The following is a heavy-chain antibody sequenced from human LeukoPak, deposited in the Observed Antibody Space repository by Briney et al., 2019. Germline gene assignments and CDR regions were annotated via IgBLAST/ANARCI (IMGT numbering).Heavy chain of an antibody. J-gene: IGHJ5*02. Sequence: SGGSLRLSCAASGFTFSSYWMSWVRQAPGKGLEWVANLKQDGSEKYYVDSVKGRFTISRDNAKNSLYLQMNSLRAEDTAVYYCAIEITVTTGWFDPWGQGTLVTVSS. D-gene: IGHD4-17*01. CDR3: AIEITVTTGWFDP. CDR1: GFTFSSYW. V-gene: IGHV3-7*01. CDR2: LKQDGSEK.